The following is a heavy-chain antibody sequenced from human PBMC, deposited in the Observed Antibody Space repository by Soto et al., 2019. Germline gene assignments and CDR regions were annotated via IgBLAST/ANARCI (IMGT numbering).Heavy chain of an antibody. CDR1: GCTLSDYY. Sequence: RLVESGGDLVQPGGSLRLSCAASGCTLSDYYLDWFRVPPGRGLEWVARLKNTPIHHLPEYSAAVQGRFFMSRDASTNLGYLEVNSLRGEDTAMYFCARVKFRLSDTARIDDGHDVWCAGTMVGVSS. CDR2: LKNTPIHHLP. J-gene: IGHJ3*01. V-gene: IGHV3-72*01. CDR3: ARVKFRLSDTARIDDGHDV. D-gene: IGHD6-25*01.